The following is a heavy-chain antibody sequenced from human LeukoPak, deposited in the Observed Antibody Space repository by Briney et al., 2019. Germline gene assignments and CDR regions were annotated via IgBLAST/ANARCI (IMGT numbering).Heavy chain of an antibody. Sequence: ASVKVSCKPSGYTFTSYGISWVRQAPGQGLGWMGWISAYNGNTNYAQKLQGRVTMTTDTSTSTAYMELRSLRSDDTAVYYCARAREEQRHCSSTSCYWGGSDGFDIWGQGTMVTVSS. J-gene: IGHJ3*02. D-gene: IGHD2-2*01. CDR3: ARAREEQRHCSSTSCYWGGSDGFDI. V-gene: IGHV1-18*01. CDR2: ISAYNGNT. CDR1: GYTFTSYG.